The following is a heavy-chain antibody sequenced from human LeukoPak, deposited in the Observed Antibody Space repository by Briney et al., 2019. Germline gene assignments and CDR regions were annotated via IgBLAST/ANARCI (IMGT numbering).Heavy chain of an antibody. J-gene: IGHJ3*02. CDR2: ISSRSNFI. Sequence: GGSLRLSCAASGFTFSSYNMNWVRQAPGKGLEWVSSISSRSNFIYYADSVKGRFTISRDDAKDSLYLQMNSLRAEDTALYYCAKVHDYGDYDAFDIWGQGTMVTVSS. CDR1: GFTFSSYN. CDR3: AKVHDYGDYDAFDI. V-gene: IGHV3-21*04. D-gene: IGHD4-17*01.